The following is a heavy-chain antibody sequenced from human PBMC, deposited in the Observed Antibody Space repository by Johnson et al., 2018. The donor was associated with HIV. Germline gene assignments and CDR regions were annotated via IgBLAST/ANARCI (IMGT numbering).Heavy chain of an antibody. CDR1: GFTFSSYA. Sequence: VQLVESWGGVVQPGRSLRLSCAASGFTFSSYAMHWVRQAPGKGLEWVSGINWNGGSTGYGDSVKGRFTISRDNAKNSLYLQMNSLRAEDTALYYCARGLRGYSYIDSFDIWGQGTMVTASS. D-gene: IGHD5-18*01. J-gene: IGHJ3*02. CDR3: ARGLRGYSYIDSFDI. CDR2: INWNGGST. V-gene: IGHV3-20*04.